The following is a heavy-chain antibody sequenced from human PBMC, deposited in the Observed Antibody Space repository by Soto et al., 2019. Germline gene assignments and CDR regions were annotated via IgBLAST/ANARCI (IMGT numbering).Heavy chain of an antibody. CDR2: ISYGANNK. J-gene: IGHJ4*02. V-gene: IGHV3-30*04. Sequence: QVQLVESGGGVVQPGRSLRLSCDASGFILSSYTMHWVRQTPGKGLEWMAVISYGANNKYYADSVKGRFTISRDNSRNTLYLHMNSLRSQDTAIYYCAMNFNARSSFDYWGQGTLVTVSS. CDR3: AMNFNARSSFDY. D-gene: IGHD3-10*01. CDR1: GFILSSYT.